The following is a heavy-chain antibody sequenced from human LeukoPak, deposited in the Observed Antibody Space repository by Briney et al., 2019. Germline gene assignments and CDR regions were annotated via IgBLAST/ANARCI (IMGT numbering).Heavy chain of an antibody. J-gene: IGHJ4*02. CDR3: ASAKITRGGGISLDY. CDR2: INPNSGGT. D-gene: IGHD5-12*01. V-gene: IGHV1-2*02. CDR1: GYTFTGYY. Sequence: GASVKVSCKASGYTFTGYYMHWVRQAPGQGLEWMGWINPNSGGTNYAQKFQGRVTMTRDTSISTAYMELSRLRSDDTAVYYCASAKITRGGGISLDYWGQGTLVTVSS.